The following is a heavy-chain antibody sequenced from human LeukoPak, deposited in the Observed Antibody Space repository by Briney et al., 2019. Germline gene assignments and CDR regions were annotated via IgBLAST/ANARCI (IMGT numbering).Heavy chain of an antibody. CDR2: IRKDGSNK. CDR1: GFTFSSYA. V-gene: IGHV3-30*04. CDR3: ANGYCSAGSCCPFDY. J-gene: IGHJ4*02. Sequence: GRSLRLSCAASGFTFSSYAMHWVRQAPGKGLEWVAFIRKDGSNKWYADSVKGRSTISRDNSKNTLYLQMNSLRTEDTAMYYCANGYCSAGSCCPFDYWGQGALITVSS. D-gene: IGHD2-15*01.